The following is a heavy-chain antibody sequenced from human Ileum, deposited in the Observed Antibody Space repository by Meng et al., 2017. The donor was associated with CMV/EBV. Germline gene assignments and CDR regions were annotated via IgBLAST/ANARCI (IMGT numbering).Heavy chain of an antibody. V-gene: IGHV4-34*01. D-gene: IGHD3-10*01. Sequence: SGGSFTAYFWGWIRQPPGKGLEWIGQINHSGFSNFTPSLESRVIISIDTSANQFSLKLTSVTAADTAVYYCARGQRITLVRGGRFDPWGQGTLVTVSS. CDR3: ARGQRITLVRGGRFDP. CDR2: INHSGFS. CDR1: GGSFTAYF. J-gene: IGHJ5*02.